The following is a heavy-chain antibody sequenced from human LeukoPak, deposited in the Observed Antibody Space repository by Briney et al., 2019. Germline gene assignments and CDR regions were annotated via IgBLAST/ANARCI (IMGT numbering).Heavy chain of an antibody. Sequence: GGSLRLSCAASGFTFSSYAMHWVRQAPGKGLEWVAVISYDGSNKYYADSVKGRFTISRDNSKNTLYLQMNSLRAEDTAVYYCARDETSSGWLYYFDYWGQGTLVTVSS. J-gene: IGHJ4*02. CDR1: GFTFSSYA. V-gene: IGHV3-30-3*01. D-gene: IGHD6-19*01. CDR3: ARDETSSGWLYYFDY. CDR2: ISYDGSNK.